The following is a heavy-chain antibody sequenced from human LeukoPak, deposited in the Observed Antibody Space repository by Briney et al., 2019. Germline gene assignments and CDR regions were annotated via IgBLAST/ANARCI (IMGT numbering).Heavy chain of an antibody. V-gene: IGHV3-23*01. D-gene: IGHD2-2*01. CDR2: ISGSGGNT. J-gene: IGHJ4*02. CDR3: AKARGSSTSLFFDY. CDR1: GLTLSTYA. Sequence: PGGSLTLFCAPSGLTLSTYAMRWARHAPGKGREWPSFISGSGGNTYHADSVAGRLTISRDNTKNAMYLQMNSMRGEDAAVYDCAKARGSSTSLFFDYWGQGTLVTVSS.